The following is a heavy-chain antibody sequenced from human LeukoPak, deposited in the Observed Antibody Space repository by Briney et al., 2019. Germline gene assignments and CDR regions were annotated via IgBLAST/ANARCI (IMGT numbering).Heavy chain of an antibody. CDR1: GYTFTGYY. CDR3: ALAIGDIVATVDY. CDR2: INPNSGGT. J-gene: IGHJ4*02. Sequence: ASVKVSCKASGYTFTGYYMHWVRQAPGQGLGWMGWINPNSGGTNYAQKFQGRVTMTRDTSISTAYMELSRLRSDDTAVYYCALAIGDIVATVDYWGQGTLVTVSS. D-gene: IGHD5-12*01. V-gene: IGHV1-2*02.